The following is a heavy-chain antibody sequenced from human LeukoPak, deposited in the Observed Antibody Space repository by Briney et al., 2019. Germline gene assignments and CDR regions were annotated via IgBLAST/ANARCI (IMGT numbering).Heavy chain of an antibody. CDR3: ARGKKYYYDSSGYPGWGGYYYYGMDV. Sequence: SETLSLTCTVSGDSISTYYWSWVRQPPGKGLEWIGYIYYGGNTNYNPSLKSRVTISVDTSKNQFSLKLSSVTAADTAVYYCARGKKYYYDSSGYPGWGGYYYYGMDVWGQGTTVTVSS. V-gene: IGHV4-59*12. D-gene: IGHD3-22*01. CDR2: IYYGGNT. CDR1: GDSISTYY. J-gene: IGHJ6*02.